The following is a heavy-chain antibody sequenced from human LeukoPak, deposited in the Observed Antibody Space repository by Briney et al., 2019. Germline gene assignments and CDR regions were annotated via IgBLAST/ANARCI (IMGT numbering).Heavy chain of an antibody. V-gene: IGHV3-73*01. CDR1: GFTFSGSA. CDR3: TRLGAKWYFDY. D-gene: IGHD4/OR15-4a*01. J-gene: IGHJ4*02. CDR2: IRSKANSYAT. Sequence: PGGSLRLSCAASGFTFSGSAMHWVRQASGKGLEWVGRIRSKANSYATAYAASVKGRLTISRDDSKNTAYLQMNSLKTEDTAVYYCTRLGAKWYFDYWGQGTLVTVSS.